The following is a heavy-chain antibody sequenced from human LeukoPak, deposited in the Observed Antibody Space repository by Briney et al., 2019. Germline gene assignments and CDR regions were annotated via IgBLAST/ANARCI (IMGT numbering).Heavy chain of an antibody. CDR2: INPNSGGT. V-gene: IGHV1-2*02. J-gene: IGHJ4*02. Sequence: ASVKVSCKASGYTFTGYYMHWVRQAPGQGLEWMGWINPNSGGTNYAQKFQGRVTMTRDTSISTAYMELSRLRSDDTAVYYCATPAVAGTYYYFDYWGQGTLVTVSS. CDR3: ATPAVAGTYYYFDY. CDR1: GYTFTGYY. D-gene: IGHD6-19*01.